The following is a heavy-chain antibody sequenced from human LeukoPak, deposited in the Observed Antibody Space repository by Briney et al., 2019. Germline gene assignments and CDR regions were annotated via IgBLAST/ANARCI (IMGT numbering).Heavy chain of an antibody. V-gene: IGHV1-24*01. CDR3: ATVSGSYSYFDY. CDR1: GYTLTELS. Sequence: GASVKVSCKVSGYTLTELSMHWLRQAPGKGLEWMGGFDPENGETIYPQNFQGRVTMTEDTSTDTAYMEVSSLRSEDTAVYYCATVSGSYSYFDYWGQGTLVTVSS. J-gene: IGHJ4*02. CDR2: FDPENGET. D-gene: IGHD1-26*01.